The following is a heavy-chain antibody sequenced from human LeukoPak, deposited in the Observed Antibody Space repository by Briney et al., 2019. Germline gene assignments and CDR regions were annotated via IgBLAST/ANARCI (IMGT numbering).Heavy chain of an antibody. D-gene: IGHD3-22*01. CDR2: ISAYNANT. Sequence: ASVKVSCKASGYTFTSYGISWVRQAPGQGLEWMGWISAYNANTNYAQKLQGRVTMTTDTSTSTAYMELRSLRSDDTAVYYCARDAPLNPNDSSGYYSGYYGMDVWGQGTTVTVSS. J-gene: IGHJ6*02. V-gene: IGHV1-18*01. CDR1: GYTFTSYG. CDR3: ARDAPLNPNDSSGYYSGYYGMDV.